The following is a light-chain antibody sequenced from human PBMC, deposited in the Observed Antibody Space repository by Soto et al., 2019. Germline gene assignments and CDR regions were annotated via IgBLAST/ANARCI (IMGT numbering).Light chain of an antibody. CDR3: SSYTSSSTHVV. Sequence: QSVLTQPASVSGSPGQSITISCTGTSSDVGGYNYVSWYQQHPGKAPKLMIYDVSNRPSGVSNRFSGSKSGNTASLTISGLQVEDEADYYCSSYTSSSTHVVFGTGTKLTVL. CDR2: DVS. J-gene: IGLJ1*01. V-gene: IGLV2-14*01. CDR1: SSDVGGYNY.